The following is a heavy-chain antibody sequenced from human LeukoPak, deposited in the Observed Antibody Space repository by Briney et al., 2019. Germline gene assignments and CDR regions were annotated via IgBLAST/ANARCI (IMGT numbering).Heavy chain of an antibody. Sequence: GGSLRLSCAASGFTFSSYWMNWVRQAPGKGLEWVSSISSTGTYMYYADSVKGRFTISRDNAKNSLYLQMNSLRAEDTAVYYCARDPVRGALDGFDIWGQGTMVTVSS. CDR3: ARDPVRGALDGFDI. J-gene: IGHJ3*02. CDR2: ISSTGTYM. CDR1: GFTFSSYW. V-gene: IGHV3-21*01. D-gene: IGHD3-10*01.